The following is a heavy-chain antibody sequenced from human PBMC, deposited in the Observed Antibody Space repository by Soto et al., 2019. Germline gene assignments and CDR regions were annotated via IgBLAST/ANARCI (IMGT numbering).Heavy chain of an antibody. CDR2: IYYSGST. V-gene: IGHV4-39*01. CDR1: GGSISSSSYY. Sequence: QLQLQESGPGLVKPSETLSLTCTVSGGSISSSSYYWGWIRQPPGKGLEWIGSIYYSGSTYYNPSLKSRVTISVDTSKNQFSLKLSSVTAADTAVYYCARRVIAVAGWTGFDYWGQGTLVTVSS. CDR3: ARRVIAVAGWTGFDY. D-gene: IGHD6-19*01. J-gene: IGHJ4*02.